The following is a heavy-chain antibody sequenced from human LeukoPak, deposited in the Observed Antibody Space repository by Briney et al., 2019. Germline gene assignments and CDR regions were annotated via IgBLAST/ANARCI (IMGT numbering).Heavy chain of an antibody. CDR2: IYPGDSDT. D-gene: IGHD6-6*01. CDR3: ARKSSSDAFDI. CDR1: GCRFISYW. Sequence: GGARQISCQGSGCRFISYWIGWVRQMPGKGLEGKGIIYPGDSDTRYSPSFQRQVTISADNSISTAYLQWSSLKASDTAMYYCARKSSSDAFDIWGQGTMVTVSS. J-gene: IGHJ3*02. V-gene: IGHV5-51*01.